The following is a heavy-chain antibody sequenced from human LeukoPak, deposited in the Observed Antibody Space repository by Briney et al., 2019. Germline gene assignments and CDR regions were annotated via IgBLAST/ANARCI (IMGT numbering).Heavy chain of an antibody. CDR2: MNPSSGNT. V-gene: IGHV1-8*01. Sequence: VASVKVSCKASGYTFTSYDINWVRQATGQGLEWMGWMNPSSGNTGYAQKFQGRVTMTRNTSISTAYMELSSLRSEDTAVYYCARGAYSSSWYYYYYYGMDVWGQGTTVTVSS. D-gene: IGHD6-13*01. J-gene: IGHJ6*02. CDR1: GYTFTSYD. CDR3: ARGAYSSSWYYYYYYGMDV.